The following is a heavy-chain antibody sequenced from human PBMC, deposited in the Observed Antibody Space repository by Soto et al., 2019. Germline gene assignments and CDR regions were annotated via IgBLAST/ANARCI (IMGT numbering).Heavy chain of an antibody. V-gene: IGHV1-3*05. D-gene: IGHD3-22*01. Sequence: QVQLVQSGAEEKKPGASVKVSCKASGYSFTSYAIHWVRQAPGQRLEWMGWINAGNGNTKIPQQFQGRVTITRDTSASTAYMEVSSLRSEDTAVYYCARAAYYYDSSGYYPGDYWGQGSLVTVSS. CDR3: ARAAYYYDSSGYYPGDY. CDR1: GYSFTSYA. CDR2: INAGNGNT. J-gene: IGHJ4*02.